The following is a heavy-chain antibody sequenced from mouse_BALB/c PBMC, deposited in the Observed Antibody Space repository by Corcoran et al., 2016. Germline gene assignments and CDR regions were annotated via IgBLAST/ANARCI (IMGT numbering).Heavy chain of an antibody. CDR1: GYSITSGYY. V-gene: IGHV3-6*02. Sequence: DVQLQESGPDLVKPSQTLSLTCSVTGYSITSGYYWNWIRQFPGNKLEWMGYISYDGSNNYNPSLKNRISITRDTSKNQFFLKLNSVTTEDTATYYCARGDWASWFAYWGQGTLVTVSA. CDR3: ARGDWASWFAY. CDR2: ISYDGSN. J-gene: IGHJ3*01. D-gene: IGHD4-1*01.